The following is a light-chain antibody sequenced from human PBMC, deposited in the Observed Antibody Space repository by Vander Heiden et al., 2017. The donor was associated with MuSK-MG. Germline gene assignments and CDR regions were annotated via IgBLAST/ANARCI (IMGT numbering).Light chain of an antibody. CDR2: SNN. V-gene: IGLV1-44*01. J-gene: IGLJ3*02. CDR1: SSNIGSNT. CDR3: AAWDDSLNGQLV. Sequence: QSVLTQPPSASGTPGQRVTISCSGSSSNIGSNTVNWYQQLPGTAPKLLIYSNNQRPSGVPDRFSGSKSGTSASLAISGLQSEDEADYYGAAWDDSLNGQLVFGGGTKLTGL.